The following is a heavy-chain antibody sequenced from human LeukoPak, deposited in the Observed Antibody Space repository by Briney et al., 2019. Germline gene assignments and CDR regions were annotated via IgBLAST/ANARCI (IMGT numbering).Heavy chain of an antibody. Sequence: ASVKVSCKASGGTFSSSAINWVRQAPGQGLEWMGGIIPIFGTANYAQKFQGRVTITADESTSTAYMELSSLRSEDTAVYYCAKCPEYYDILTGNFDYWGQGTLVTVSS. D-gene: IGHD3-9*01. CDR3: AKCPEYYDILTGNFDY. V-gene: IGHV1-69*13. J-gene: IGHJ4*02. CDR2: IIPIFGTA. CDR1: GGTFSSSA.